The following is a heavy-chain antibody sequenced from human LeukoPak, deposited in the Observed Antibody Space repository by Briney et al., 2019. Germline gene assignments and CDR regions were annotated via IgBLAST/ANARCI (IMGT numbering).Heavy chain of an antibody. J-gene: IGHJ3*02. D-gene: IGHD3-22*01. CDR3: ARGRTYYDSSGYYWADAFDI. Sequence: SETLSLTCAVYGGSFSGYYWSWIRQPPGKGLEWIGEINHSGSTNYNPSLKSRVTISVDTSKNRFSLKLSSVTAADTAVYYCARGRTYYDSSGYYWADAFDIWGQGTMVSVSS. CDR2: INHSGST. CDR1: GGSFSGYY. V-gene: IGHV4-34*01.